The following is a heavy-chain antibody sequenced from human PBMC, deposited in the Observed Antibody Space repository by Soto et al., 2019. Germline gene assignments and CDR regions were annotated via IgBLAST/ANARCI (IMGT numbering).Heavy chain of an antibody. CDR3: ARGDRSYYYGMDV. D-gene: IGHD3-16*01. CDR2: IYPGDSDT. J-gene: IGHJ6*02. V-gene: IGHV5-51*01. CDR1: GYSFTSYW. Sequence: PGESLKISCKGSGYSFTSYWIGWVRQMPGKGLEWMGIIYPGDSDTRYSPSFQGQVTISADKSISTAYLQWSSLKASDTAMYYWARGDRSYYYGMDVWGQGTTVTVSS.